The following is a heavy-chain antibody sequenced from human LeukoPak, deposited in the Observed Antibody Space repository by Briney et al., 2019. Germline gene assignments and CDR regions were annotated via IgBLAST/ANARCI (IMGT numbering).Heavy chain of an antibody. CDR1: GFHFSSYG. CDR3: AKAHSGSFDY. V-gene: IGHV3-30*18. Sequence: GSLKLSCSASGFHFSSYGMHRVRPAPGKGLEWVAVISYDGSNKYYADSVKGRFTISRDNSKNTLYLQMNSLRAEDTAVYYCAKAHSGSFDYWGQGTLVTVSS. CDR2: ISYDGSNK. J-gene: IGHJ4*02. D-gene: IGHD5-12*01.